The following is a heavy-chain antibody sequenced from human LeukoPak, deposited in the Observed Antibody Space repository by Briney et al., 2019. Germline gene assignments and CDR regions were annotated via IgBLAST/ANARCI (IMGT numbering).Heavy chain of an antibody. CDR3: ARDITGSFDY. Sequence: SETLSLTCTVSGDSISSSSYYRGWIRQPPGKGLEWIGSIYYSGSTYYNPSLKSRVTISVDTSKNQFSLKLSSVTAADTAVYYCARDITGSFDYWGQGNLVTVSS. D-gene: IGHD1-14*01. CDR2: IYYSGST. CDR1: GDSISSSSYY. J-gene: IGHJ4*02. V-gene: IGHV4-39*07.